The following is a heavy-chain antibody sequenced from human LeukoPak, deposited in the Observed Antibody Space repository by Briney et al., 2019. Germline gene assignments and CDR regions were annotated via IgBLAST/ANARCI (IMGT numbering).Heavy chain of an antibody. D-gene: IGHD3-10*01. CDR3: ARASEGFGDPYYFDY. CDR2: IYYSGST. J-gene: IGHJ4*02. CDR1: GGSISSYY. Sequence: SETLSLTCTVSGGSISSYYWSWIRQPPGEGLEWIGYIYYSGSTNYNPSLKSRVTISVDTSKNQFSLKLSSVTAADTAVYYCARASEGFGDPYYFDYWGQGTLVTVSS. V-gene: IGHV4-59*08.